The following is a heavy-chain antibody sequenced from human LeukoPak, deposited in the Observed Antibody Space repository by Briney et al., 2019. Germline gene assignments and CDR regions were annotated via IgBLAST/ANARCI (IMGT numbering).Heavy chain of an antibody. D-gene: IGHD2-15*01. CDR1: GLTFSSYG. CDR3: ARDRGMVVAAAPFDY. J-gene: IGHJ4*02. CDR2: ISYDGSNK. Sequence: GGSLRLSCAASGLTFSSYGMHWVRQAPGKGLEWVAVISYDGSNKYYADSVKGRFTISRDNSKNTLYLQMNSLRAEDTAVYYCARDRGMVVAAAPFDYWGQGTLVTVSS. V-gene: IGHV3-33*01.